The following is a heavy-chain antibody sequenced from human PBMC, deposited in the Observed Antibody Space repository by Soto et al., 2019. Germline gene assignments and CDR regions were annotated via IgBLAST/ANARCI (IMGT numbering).Heavy chain of an antibody. CDR3: ARGHNYYGSGSDDY. V-gene: IGHV1-18*01. Sequence: QVQLVQSGAEVKKPGASVKVSCKASGYTFTSYGISWVRQAPGQGLEWMGWISAYNGNTNYAQKLQGRVTXXTXTXXSTAYMELRSLRSDDTAVYYCARGHNYYGSGSDDYWGQGTLVTVSS. D-gene: IGHD3-10*01. CDR2: ISAYNGNT. J-gene: IGHJ4*02. CDR1: GYTFTSYG.